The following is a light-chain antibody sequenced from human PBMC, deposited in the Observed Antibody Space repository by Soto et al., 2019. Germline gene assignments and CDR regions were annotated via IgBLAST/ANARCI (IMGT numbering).Light chain of an antibody. Sequence: QSARTQPASVSGSPGQSITISCTGTSSDVGSYNLVSWYQQHPGKAPKLMIYEVSKRPSGVSNRFSGSKSGNTASLTISGLQAEDEADYYCCSYAGSSTFVVFGGGTKVTVL. CDR2: EVS. CDR1: SSDVGSYNL. V-gene: IGLV2-23*02. J-gene: IGLJ2*01. CDR3: CSYAGSSTFVV.